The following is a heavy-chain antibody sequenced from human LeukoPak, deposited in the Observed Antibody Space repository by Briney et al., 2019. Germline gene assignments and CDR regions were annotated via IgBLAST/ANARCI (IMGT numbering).Heavy chain of an antibody. CDR2: IRGGGAGA. Sequence: GGSLRLSCAASGFTFTSYAMNWVRQAPGKGLEWVAFIRGGGAGARYADAAKGRFTISRDNSKNTLYLHMNTLRVEDTATYYCAKCSASYDNDALDMWGQGTVVNVSS. D-gene: IGHD3-10*02. CDR3: AKCSASYDNDALDM. V-gene: IGHV3-23*01. J-gene: IGHJ3*02. CDR1: GFTFTSYA.